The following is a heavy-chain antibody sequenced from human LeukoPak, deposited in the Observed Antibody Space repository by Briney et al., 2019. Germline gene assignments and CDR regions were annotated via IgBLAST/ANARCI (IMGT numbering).Heavy chain of an antibody. J-gene: IGHJ4*02. CDR1: GFTLSRYW. V-gene: IGHV3-7*01. Sequence: GGSLRLSCAAGFTLSRYWLTWVRQVPGRGLEWVANINQDGSDKYYGDSVEGRFSISRDNAENSLFLQMNTLRVEDSAVYYCARGGSGSSKYWVFWGQGTLVTVSS. CDR2: INQDGSDK. D-gene: IGHD1-1*01. CDR3: ARGGSGSSKYWVF.